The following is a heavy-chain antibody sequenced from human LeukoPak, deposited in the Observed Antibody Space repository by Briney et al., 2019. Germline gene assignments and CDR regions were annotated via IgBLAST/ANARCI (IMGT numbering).Heavy chain of an antibody. V-gene: IGHV4-4*07. J-gene: IGHJ4*02. CDR3: ARDDLWSGYFDY. CDR1: GGSISSYY. D-gene: IGHD3-3*01. Sequence: PSETLSLTCTVSGGSISSYYWSWLRQPAGRGLEWIGRIYTSGSTNYNPSLKSRVTMSVDTSKNQFSLKLSSVTAADTAVYYCARDDLWSGYFDYWGQGTLVTVSS. CDR2: IYTSGST.